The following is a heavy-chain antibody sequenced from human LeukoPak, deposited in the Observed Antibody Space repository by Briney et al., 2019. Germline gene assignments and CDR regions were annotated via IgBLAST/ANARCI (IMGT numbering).Heavy chain of an antibody. D-gene: IGHD3-3*01. CDR1: GFTFSIYA. J-gene: IGHJ4*02. Sequence: GGSLRLSCAASGFTFSIYAMSWVRRAPGKGLEWVSAISGSGGTTYHADSVRGRFTISRDNSKNTLYLQINNLRAEDTAVYYCAKGGDFWSGPQFDYWGQGTLVTVSS. V-gene: IGHV3-23*01. CDR2: ISGSGGTT. CDR3: AKGGDFWSGPQFDY.